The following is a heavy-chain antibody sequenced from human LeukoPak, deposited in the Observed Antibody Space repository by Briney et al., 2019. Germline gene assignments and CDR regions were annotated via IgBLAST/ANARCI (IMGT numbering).Heavy chain of an antibody. CDR1: GGSFSGYY. CDR2: INHSGST. V-gene: IGHV4-34*01. J-gene: IGHJ6*03. Sequence: SETLSLTCAVYGGSFSGYYWSWIRQPPGKGLEWIGEINHSGSTNYNPSLKSRVTISVDTSKNQFSLKLSSVTAADTAVYYCARLRRASSGYYPYYYYYMDVWDKGTTVTISS. CDR3: ARLRRASSGYYPYYYYYMDV. D-gene: IGHD3-22*01.